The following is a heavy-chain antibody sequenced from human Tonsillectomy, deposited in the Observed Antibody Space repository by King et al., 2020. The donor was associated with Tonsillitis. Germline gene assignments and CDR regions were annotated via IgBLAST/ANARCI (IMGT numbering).Heavy chain of an antibody. CDR3: ASLGDSSGYYDY. V-gene: IGHV4-4*02. CDR1: GGSISSSNR. Sequence: VQLQESGPGLVKPSGTLSLTCTVSGGSISSSNRWSWGRQTPGEWLEWIGEIDHSGITNHNPSPKSRVTISVDKSKNQFSLKLSSVTAADTAVYYCASLGDSSGYYDYWGQGTLVTVSS. D-gene: IGHD3-22*01. CDR2: IDHSGIT. J-gene: IGHJ4*02.